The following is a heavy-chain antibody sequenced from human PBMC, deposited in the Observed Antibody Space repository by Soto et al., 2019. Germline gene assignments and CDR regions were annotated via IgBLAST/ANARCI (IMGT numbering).Heavy chain of an antibody. D-gene: IGHD3-22*01. J-gene: IGHJ4*02. CDR1: GFTFSSYG. CDR3: ARDTRYYYDSSDSTGYYYFDY. Sequence: GGSLRLSCAASGFTFSSYGMHWVRQAPGKGLEWVAVIWFDGSNKYYADSVKGRFIISRDNSKNTLYLQMNSLRADDTAVYYCARDTRYYYDSSDSTGYYYFDYWGQGALVTVSS. V-gene: IGHV3-33*01. CDR2: IWFDGSNK.